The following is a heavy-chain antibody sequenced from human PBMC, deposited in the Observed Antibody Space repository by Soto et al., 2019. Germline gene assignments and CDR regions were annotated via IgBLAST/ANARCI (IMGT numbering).Heavy chain of an antibody. D-gene: IGHD6-25*01. J-gene: IGHJ5*01. CDR1: GYTFTDYH. CDR3: AREGGSDSLAPKNTWFDT. V-gene: IGHV1-2*02. CDR2: INANNGGA. Sequence: QVQLVQSGDEVTNPGASVKVSCKPSGYTFTDYHIHWVRQAPGQGLEFMGWINANNGGAGSAQQFEGRLTVTRDTSISTVYMELSNLRSDDTAVYFCAREGGSDSLAPKNTWFDTWGHGTRVTVSS.